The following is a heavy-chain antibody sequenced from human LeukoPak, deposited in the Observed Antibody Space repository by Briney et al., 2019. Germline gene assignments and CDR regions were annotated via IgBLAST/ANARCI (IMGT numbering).Heavy chain of an antibody. D-gene: IGHD5-18*01. J-gene: IGHJ4*02. CDR2: ISDSGAAT. CDR1: GFTFSSYA. CDR3: AKVDIPMGRLINS. V-gene: IGHV3-23*01. Sequence: GGSLRLSCAASGFTFSSYAMNWVRQDPGKGLEWVSRISDSGAATYYAASVKGRFTIYRDNSKNTLYLHMNSLRADDTAVYYCAKVDIPMGRLINSWGQGTLVSVSS.